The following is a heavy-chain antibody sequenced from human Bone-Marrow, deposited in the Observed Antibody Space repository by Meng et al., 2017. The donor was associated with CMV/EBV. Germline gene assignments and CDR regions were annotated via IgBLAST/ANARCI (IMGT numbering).Heavy chain of an antibody. CDR2: IRYDGSNK. V-gene: IGHV3-30*02. CDR1: GFTFSSYG. Sequence: GGSLRLSCAASGFTFSSYGMHWVRQAPGKGLEWVAFIRYDGSNKYYADSVKGRFTISRDNSKNTLYLQMNSLRSEDTAVYYCARDRYYYDSSGSPDDAFDIWGQGTMVTVSS. J-gene: IGHJ3*02. CDR3: ARDRYYYDSSGSPDDAFDI. D-gene: IGHD3-22*01.